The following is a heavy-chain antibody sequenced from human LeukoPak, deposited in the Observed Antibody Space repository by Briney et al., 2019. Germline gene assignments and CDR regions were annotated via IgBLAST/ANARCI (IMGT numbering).Heavy chain of an antibody. D-gene: IGHD5-24*01. V-gene: IGHV3-23*01. Sequence: GGSLRLSCAASGFTFRTYALSWVRQTPGKGLEWVSTINDSGSDTYYADSVKGRFTISRDNAKNSLYLQMNSLRAEDTAVYYCARDLDLGVTRWLEPEFDYWGQGTLVTVSS. CDR1: GFTFRTYA. J-gene: IGHJ4*02. CDR3: ARDLDLGVTRWLEPEFDY. CDR2: INDSGSDT.